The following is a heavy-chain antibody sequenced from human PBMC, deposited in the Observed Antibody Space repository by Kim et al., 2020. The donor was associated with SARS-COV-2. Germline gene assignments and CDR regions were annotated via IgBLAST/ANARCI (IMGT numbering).Heavy chain of an antibody. CDR2: ISYDGCKK. CDR1: GFTFSNFS. V-gene: IGHV3-30*18. D-gene: IGHD3-22*01. J-gene: IGHJ5*01. CDR3: AKEQWLSSIELWFGS. Sequence: GGSLRLSCEASGFTFSNFSMYWVRQAQGKGLEWVAFISYDGCKKNYADSVKGRFAISRDSSKNTIYLQMTSLIPADTALYYCAKEQWLSSIELWFGS.